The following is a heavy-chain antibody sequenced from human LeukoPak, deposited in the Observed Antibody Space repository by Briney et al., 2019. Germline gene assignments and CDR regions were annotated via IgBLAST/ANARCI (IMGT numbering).Heavy chain of an antibody. CDR3: ARDGPAQMVDFDY. CDR2: IYPYTGAT. J-gene: IGHJ4*02. D-gene: IGHD3-10*01. CDR1: GYTFSGTGWY. Sequence: ASVKVSCKASGYTFSGTGWYLYWLRQAPGQGLECMGWIYPYTGATHYAQKFQGRVAMTRDTSITTAYMELSRLRPDDTAVYYCARDGPAQMVDFDYWGQGTLVTVSS. V-gene: IGHV1-2*02.